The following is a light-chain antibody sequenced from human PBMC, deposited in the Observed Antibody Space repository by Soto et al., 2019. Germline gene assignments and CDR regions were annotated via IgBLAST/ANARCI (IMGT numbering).Light chain of an antibody. CDR1: SSNIGAGYD. Sequence: QSVLTQPPSVSGAPGQRVTISCTGSSSNIGAGYDVHWYQQHPGTAPKLLIYGNSNRPSGVPDRFSGSKSGTSASLAITGLRAEDEADYYCQSYDSSLSGSVFGGGTKLTVL. CDR3: QSYDSSLSGSV. V-gene: IGLV1-40*01. CDR2: GNS. J-gene: IGLJ2*01.